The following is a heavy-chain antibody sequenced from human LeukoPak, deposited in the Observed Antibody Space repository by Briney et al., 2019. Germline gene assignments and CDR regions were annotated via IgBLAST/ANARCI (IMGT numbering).Heavy chain of an antibody. J-gene: IGHJ6*02. CDR2: IYYSGST. D-gene: IGHD3-9*01. V-gene: IGHV4-59*08. CDR1: GGSISSYY. CDR3: ARHPWYYDILTGYSLYGMDV. Sequence: SESLSLTCTVSGGSISSYYWSWIRQPPGKGLEWIGYIYYSGSTNYNPSLKSRVTISVDTSKNQFSLKLSSVTAADTAVYYCARHPWYYDILTGYSLYGMDVWGQGTTVTVSS.